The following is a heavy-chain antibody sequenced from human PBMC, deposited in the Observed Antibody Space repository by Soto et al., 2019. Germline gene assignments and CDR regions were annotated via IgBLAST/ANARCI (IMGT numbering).Heavy chain of an antibody. CDR2: ISYDGSNK. CDR1: GFTFSSYA. J-gene: IGHJ6*02. V-gene: IGHV3-30-3*01. Sequence: GGSLRLSCAASGFTFSSYAMHWVRQAPGKGLEWVAVISYDGSNKYYADSVKGRFTISRDNSKNTLYLQMNSLRAEDTAVYYCARGRYFDWLLSPVYYGMDVWGQGTTVTVSS. CDR3: ARGRYFDWLLSPVYYGMDV. D-gene: IGHD3-9*01.